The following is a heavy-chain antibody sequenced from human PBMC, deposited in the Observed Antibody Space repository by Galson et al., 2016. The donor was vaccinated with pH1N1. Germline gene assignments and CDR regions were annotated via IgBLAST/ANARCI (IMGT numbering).Heavy chain of an antibody. Sequence: CAISGDSVSSNSAAWNWIRQSPSRGLEWLGRTYYRSKWYNDYAVSVKSRITINPDTSKNQFSLQLNSVTPEDTAVYYCARDGIAAAGIRGDQYYFDYWGQGTLVIVSS. D-gene: IGHD6-13*01. J-gene: IGHJ4*02. V-gene: IGHV6-1*01. CDR1: GDSVSSNSAA. CDR2: TYYRSKWYN. CDR3: ARDGIAAAGIRGDQYYFDY.